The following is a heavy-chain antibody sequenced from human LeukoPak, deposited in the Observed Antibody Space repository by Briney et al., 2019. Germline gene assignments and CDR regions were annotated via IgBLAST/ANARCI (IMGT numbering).Heavy chain of an antibody. J-gene: IGHJ5*02. V-gene: IGHV6-1*01. D-gene: IGHD3-22*01. Sequence: SQTLSLTCAISGDSVSSNSAAWNWIRQSPSRGLEWLGRTYYRSKWYNDYAVSVKSRITINPDTSKNQFSLQLNSVTPEDTAVYYCARASYYYDSHPNSGGDWFDPWGQGTLVTVSS. CDR1: GDSVSSNSAA. CDR2: TYYRSKWYN. CDR3: ARASYYYDSHPNSGGDWFDP.